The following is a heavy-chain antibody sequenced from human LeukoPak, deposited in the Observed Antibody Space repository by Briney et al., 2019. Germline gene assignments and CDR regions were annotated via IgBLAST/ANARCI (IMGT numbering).Heavy chain of an antibody. D-gene: IGHD7-27*01. CDR3: ARLTLTGETLGWFDP. V-gene: IGHV2-70*11. CDR1: GFSLSTSGMC. CDR2: IDWDDDK. J-gene: IGHJ5*02. Sequence: SGPTLVNPTQTLTLTCTFSGFSLSTSGMCVSWVRQPPGTALEWLARIDWDDDKYYSTSLKTKLTISKDTSKNQVVLTMTNMDPVDTATYYCARLTLTGETLGWFDPWGQGTLVTVSS.